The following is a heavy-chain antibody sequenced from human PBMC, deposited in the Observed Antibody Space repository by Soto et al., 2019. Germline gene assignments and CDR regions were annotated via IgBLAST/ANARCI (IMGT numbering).Heavy chain of an antibody. CDR1: GFTLSNYW. Sequence: GGSLRLSCAASGFTLSNYWMTWVRQAPGKGLEWVANINYDGSEKNYVDSVEGRFTISRDNTRDSLALQMNTLRAEDTAVYYCLSAGSAVSWGQGTLVTVSS. CDR2: INYDGSEK. J-gene: IGHJ4*02. V-gene: IGHV3-7*05. D-gene: IGHD3-10*01. CDR3: LSAGSAVS.